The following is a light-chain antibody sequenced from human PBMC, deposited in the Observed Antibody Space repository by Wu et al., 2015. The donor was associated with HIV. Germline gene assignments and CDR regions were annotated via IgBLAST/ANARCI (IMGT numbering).Light chain of an antibody. Sequence: EIVLTQSPGTLSLSPGERATLSCRASQSVTSSYLAWYQQKAGQAPRLLIYGASRRATGTPDRFSGSESGTDFTLTISRLEPEDSAVYYCQQYGRSPGTFGQGTKVEIK. CDR1: QSVTSSY. J-gene: IGKJ1*01. CDR3: QQYGRSPGT. CDR2: GAS. V-gene: IGKV3-20*01.